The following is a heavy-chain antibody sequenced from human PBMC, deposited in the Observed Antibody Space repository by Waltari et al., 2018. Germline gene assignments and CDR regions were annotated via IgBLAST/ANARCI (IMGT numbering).Heavy chain of an antibody. J-gene: IGHJ2*01. Sequence: QVQLVESGGGVVQPGRSLRLSCAASGFTFSSYAMHWVCPAPGKGLEWVAVISYDGSNKYYADSVKGRFTISRDNSKNTLYLQMNSLRAEDTAVYYCARGGYCSSTSCYWGSWYFDLWGRGTLVTVSS. CDR3: ARGGYCSSTSCYWGSWYFDL. CDR2: ISYDGSNK. CDR1: GFTFSSYA. D-gene: IGHD2-2*01. V-gene: IGHV3-30-3*01.